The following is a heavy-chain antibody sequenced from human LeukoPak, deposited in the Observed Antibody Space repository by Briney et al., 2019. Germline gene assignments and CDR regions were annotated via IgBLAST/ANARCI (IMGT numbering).Heavy chain of an antibody. D-gene: IGHD4-17*01. CDR3: AKSTVTTYYYYCGMDV. V-gene: IGHV3-53*05. CDR1: GFTVSNNY. J-gene: IGHJ6*02. Sequence: GGSLRLSCAASGFTVSNNYMSWVRQAPGKGLEWVSVIYSGGGTAYADSVKGRFTISRDNSKNTLYLQMNSLRAEDTAVYYCAKSTVTTYYYYCGMDVWGQGTTVTVSS. CDR2: IYSGGGT.